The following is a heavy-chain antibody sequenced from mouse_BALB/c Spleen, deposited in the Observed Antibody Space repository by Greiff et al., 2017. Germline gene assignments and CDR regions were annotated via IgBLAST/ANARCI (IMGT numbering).Heavy chain of an antibody. CDR1: GFTFSSYA. D-gene: IGHD2-14*01. V-gene: IGHV5-6-5*01. CDR2: ISSGGST. Sequence: EVKLVESGGGLVKPGGSLKLSCAASGFTFSSYAMSWVRQTPEKRLEWVASISSGGSTYYPDSVKGRFTISRDNDRNILYLQMSSLRSEDTAMYYCARGHYRYGYYYAMDYWGQGTSVTVSS. CDR3: ARGHYRYGYYYAMDY. J-gene: IGHJ4*01.